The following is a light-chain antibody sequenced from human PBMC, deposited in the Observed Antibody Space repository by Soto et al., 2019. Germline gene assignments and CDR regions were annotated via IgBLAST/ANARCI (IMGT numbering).Light chain of an antibody. CDR1: QSVSSL. CDR2: DAS. Sequence: EIVLTQSPGTLFLSPLEIATLSCRASQSVSSLLAWYQQKPGQAPRLLIYDASNRATGIPARFSGSGSGADFTLTISSLEPEDFAVYYCQHRFNWPFTFGPGTKVDIK. CDR3: QHRFNWPFT. J-gene: IGKJ3*01. V-gene: IGKV3-11*01.